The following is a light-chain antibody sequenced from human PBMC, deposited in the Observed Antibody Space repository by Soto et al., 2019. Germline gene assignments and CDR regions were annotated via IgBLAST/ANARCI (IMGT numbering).Light chain of an antibody. CDR3: QQQGT. J-gene: IGKJ2*01. V-gene: IGKV1-9*01. Sequence: IQLTQSPSSLSASVGDRVTTTCRASQDISSSLAWYQQKPGNAPKLLIYAASTLQRGVTSRFSGGGSGAHFTLTISSLQPEDSATYYCQQQGTFGQGTKVDIK. CDR2: AAS. CDR1: QDISSS.